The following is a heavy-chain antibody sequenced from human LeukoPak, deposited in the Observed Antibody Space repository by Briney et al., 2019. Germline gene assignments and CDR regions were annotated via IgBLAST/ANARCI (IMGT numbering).Heavy chain of an antibody. D-gene: IGHD6-13*01. J-gene: IGHJ4*02. V-gene: IGHV4-34*01. CDR1: GTSFSGYY. CDR3: ARAYYSTSFSPY. CDR2: INHRGST. Sequence: SETLSLTCAVYGTSFSGYYWSWIRQPPGKGLEWIGDINHRGSTNYNPSLKSRVTISVDASKNQFSLNLTSVTAADTAVYYCARAYYSTSFSPYWGQRTSVTVSS.